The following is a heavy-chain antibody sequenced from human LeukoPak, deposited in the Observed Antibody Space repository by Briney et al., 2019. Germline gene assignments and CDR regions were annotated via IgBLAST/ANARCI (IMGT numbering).Heavy chain of an antibody. CDR1: GGSISSGGYY. Sequence: SETLSLTCTVSGGSISSGGYYWSWIRQHPGKGLEWIGYIYYSGSTYYNPSLKSRVTISVDTSKNQFPLKLSSVTAADTAVYYCARENRGTYYGAFDIWGQGTMVTVSS. D-gene: IGHD1-26*01. CDR3: ARENRGTYYGAFDI. J-gene: IGHJ3*02. V-gene: IGHV4-31*03. CDR2: IYYSGST.